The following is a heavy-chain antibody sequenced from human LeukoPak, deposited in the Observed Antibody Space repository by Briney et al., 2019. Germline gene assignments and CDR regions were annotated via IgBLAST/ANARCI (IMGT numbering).Heavy chain of an antibody. D-gene: IGHD6-19*01. CDR3: ARNSHGYSSGWLQFNFDY. V-gene: IGHV1-18*01. J-gene: IGHJ4*02. CDR1: GYTFTSYG. Sequence: ASVKVSCKASGYTFTSYGISWVRQAPGQGLEWMGWINTYNGNTNYAQKLQGRVTMTTDTSTSTAYMELRSLRSDDTAVYYCARNSHGYSSGWLQFNFDYWGQGTLVTVSS. CDR2: INTYNGNT.